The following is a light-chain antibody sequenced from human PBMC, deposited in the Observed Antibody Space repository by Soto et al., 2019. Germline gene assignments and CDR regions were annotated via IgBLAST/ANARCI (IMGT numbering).Light chain of an antibody. Sequence: QSALTQPASVSGSPGQSITISCTGTSSDVGRYHLVSWYQQHPGKAPKLMIYEGTKRPSGVSNRFSGSKSGNTASLTISGLQAEDEADYYCCSHAGSSTYVFGTGTKVT. CDR1: SSDVGRYHL. CDR2: EGT. V-gene: IGLV2-23*01. J-gene: IGLJ1*01. CDR3: CSHAGSSTYV.